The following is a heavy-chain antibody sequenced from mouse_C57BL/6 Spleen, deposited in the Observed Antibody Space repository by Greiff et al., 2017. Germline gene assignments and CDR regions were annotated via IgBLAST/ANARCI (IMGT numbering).Heavy chain of an antibody. CDR2: IHPNSGST. CDR1: GYTFTSYW. J-gene: IGHJ2*01. V-gene: IGHV1-64*01. D-gene: IGHD2-4*01. Sequence: VQLQQPGAELVKPGASVKLSCKASGYTFTSYWMHWVKQRPGQGLEWIGMIHPNSGSTNYNEKFTSKATLTVEKSSSTAYMQLSSLTSEDSAVYYCARCEYDEEGYFDYWGQGTTLTVSA. CDR3: ARCEYDEEGYFDY.